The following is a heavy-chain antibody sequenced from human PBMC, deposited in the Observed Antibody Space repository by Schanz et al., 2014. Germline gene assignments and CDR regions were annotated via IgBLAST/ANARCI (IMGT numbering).Heavy chain of an antibody. CDR2: ISAYNGNT. D-gene: IGHD6-13*01. CDR1: GYTFTSYG. V-gene: IGHV1-18*01. Sequence: QVQLLQSGAEVKKPGASVKVSCKASGYTFTSYGINWVRQAPGQGLEWMGWISAYNGNTTYAQKFQGRVTMTRDTSTCTVYMELSSLSSEDTAVYYCARDGVDAAAGGNYWGQGTLVTVSS. CDR3: ARDGVDAAAGGNY. J-gene: IGHJ4*02.